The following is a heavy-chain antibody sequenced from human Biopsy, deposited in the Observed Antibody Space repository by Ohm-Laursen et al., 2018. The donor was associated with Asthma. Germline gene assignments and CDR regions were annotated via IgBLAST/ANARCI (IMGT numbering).Heavy chain of an antibody. Sequence: SETLSLTCTVSGGSVSSGSHYWSWIRQPPGKGLEWIGYISYSGSTNYNPSLKSRVTISVDTSKNQFSLKLSSVTAADTAVYYCARDFVDSAMDYFDYWGQGTLVTVPS. V-gene: IGHV4-61*01. CDR1: GGSVSSGSHY. CDR2: ISYSGST. D-gene: IGHD5-18*01. J-gene: IGHJ4*02. CDR3: ARDFVDSAMDYFDY.